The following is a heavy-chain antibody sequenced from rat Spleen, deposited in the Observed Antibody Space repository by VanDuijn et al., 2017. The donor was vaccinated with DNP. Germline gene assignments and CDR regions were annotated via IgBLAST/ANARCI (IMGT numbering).Heavy chain of an antibody. CDR1: GFTFNNYG. J-gene: IGHJ2*01. V-gene: IGHV5S13*01. CDR2: ISSGGGNT. Sequence: EVQLVESGGGFVQPGRSLKLSCAASGFTFNNYGMAWVRQAPTKGLEWVASISSGGGNTYYRDSVKGRFAISRDNAKSTLYLQMNSLRSEDMATYYCVRWNSGHFDYWGQGVMVTVSS. CDR3: VRWNSGHFDY. D-gene: IGHD4-3*01.